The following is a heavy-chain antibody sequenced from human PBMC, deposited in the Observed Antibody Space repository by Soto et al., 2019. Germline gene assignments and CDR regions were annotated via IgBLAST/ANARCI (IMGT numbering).Heavy chain of an antibody. CDR1: GFNFDDFA. Sequence: GGSLRLSCAGSGFNFDDFAMHWVRQAPGKGLEWVSGISWEGGSIGYADSVKGRFIISRDNAKNSLFLQMNSLTAEDTALYYCAKDHDEDFGYDLDYFNSWGQGTQVTVSS. CDR3: AKDHDEDFGYDLDYFNS. D-gene: IGHD3-3*01. J-gene: IGHJ4*02. CDR2: ISWEGGSI. V-gene: IGHV3-9*01.